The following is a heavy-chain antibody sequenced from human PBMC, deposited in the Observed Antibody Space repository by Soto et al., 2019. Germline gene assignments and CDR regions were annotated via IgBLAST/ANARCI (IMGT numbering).Heavy chain of an antibody. J-gene: IGHJ4*02. D-gene: IGHD6-13*01. V-gene: IGHV3-74*01. CDR2: INSDGSST. Sequence: PGGSLRLSCAASGFPFSSYWMHWVRQAPGKGLVWVSRINSDGSSTSYADSVKGRFTISRDNAKNTLYLQMNSLRAEDTAVYYCARVRDDWAAERYFDYWGQGTLVTVSS. CDR3: ARVRDDWAAERYFDY. CDR1: GFPFSSYW.